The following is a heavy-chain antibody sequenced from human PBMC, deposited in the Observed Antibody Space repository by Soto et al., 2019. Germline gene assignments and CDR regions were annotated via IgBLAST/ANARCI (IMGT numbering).Heavy chain of an antibody. D-gene: IGHD4-17*01. CDR2: ISGSGSNP. CDR3: ATTASMTIRDGFDH. Sequence: EVQVLESGGGLVQPGGSLRLSCAASGFTFSSYAMSWVRQAPGQGLEWVSAISGSGSNPYYADSVKGRFTISRDNSKNKLYLQMNSLRAEDTALYSCATTASMTIRDGFDHWGQGTRVTVSS. V-gene: IGHV3-23*01. J-gene: IGHJ4*02. CDR1: GFTFSSYA.